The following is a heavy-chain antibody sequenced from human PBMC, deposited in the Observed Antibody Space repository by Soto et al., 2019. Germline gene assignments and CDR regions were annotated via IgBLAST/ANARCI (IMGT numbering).Heavy chain of an antibody. CDR2: IYYSGRT. J-gene: IGHJ4*02. CDR3: ASPWYYDSSGYYS. Sequence: PSETLSLTCTVSGGSISSGGYYWSWIRQHPGKGLEWIGYIYYSGRTYYNPSLKSRVNISVDTSKNQFSLKLSSVTAADTAVYYCASPWYYDSSGYYSWGQGTLVTVS. V-gene: IGHV4-31*03. D-gene: IGHD3-22*01. CDR1: GGSISSGGYY.